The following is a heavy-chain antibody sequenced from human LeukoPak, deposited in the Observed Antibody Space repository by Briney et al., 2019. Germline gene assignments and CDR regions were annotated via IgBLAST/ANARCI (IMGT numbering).Heavy chain of an antibody. Sequence: PGGSLRLSCAVSGFTFNTYSVDWFRQAPGKGLEWVSSISSGSSYIFYADSMKGRFTISRDNAKTSLYLQMNSLRAEDTAVYYCASDLDYYCGRDVWGQGTTVTVSS. J-gene: IGHJ6*02. CDR1: GFTFNTYS. V-gene: IGHV3-21*01. CDR2: ISSGSSYI. CDR3: ASDLDYYCGRDV.